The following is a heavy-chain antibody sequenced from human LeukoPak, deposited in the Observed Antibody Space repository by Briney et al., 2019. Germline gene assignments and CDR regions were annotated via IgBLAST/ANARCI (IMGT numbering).Heavy chain of an antibody. J-gene: IGHJ3*02. D-gene: IGHD4-17*01. CDR2: ISSSSSYI. CDR3: ARPPGRGGNGDFDALDI. Sequence: GGSLRLSCAASGFTFSSYTMNWVRQAPGKGLEWVSSISSSSSYIYYADSVKGRFTISRDNAKNSLYLQMNSLRAEDTAVYYCARPPGRGGNGDFDALDIWGQGTMVTVSS. CDR1: GFTFSSYT. V-gene: IGHV3-21*01.